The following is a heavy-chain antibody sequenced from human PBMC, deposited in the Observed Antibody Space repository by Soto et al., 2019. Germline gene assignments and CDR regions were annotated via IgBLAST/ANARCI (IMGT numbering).Heavy chain of an antibody. J-gene: IGHJ4*02. Sequence: PGGSLRLSCAASGFTFSSYTMNWVRQAPGKGLEWVSAISGSGDYIKYADSLKGRFTISRDNAKNSLYLRMNSLRAEDTAVYYCARDPSEGRPGFDFWGQGTLVTVSS. V-gene: IGHV3-21*01. CDR3: ARDPSEGRPGFDF. CDR1: GFTFSSYT. CDR2: ISGSGDYI.